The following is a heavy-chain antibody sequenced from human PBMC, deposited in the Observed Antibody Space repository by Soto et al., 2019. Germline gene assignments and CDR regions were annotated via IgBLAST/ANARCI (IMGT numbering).Heavy chain of an antibody. CDR3: ARDYDYIWGSYRPDSGYMDV. D-gene: IGHD3-16*02. CDR2: ISSSSYI. V-gene: IGHV3-21*01. J-gene: IGHJ6*03. CDR1: GFTFSSYS. Sequence: GGSLRLSCAASGFTFSSYSMNWVRQAPGKGLEWVSSISSSSYIYYADSVKGRFTISRDNAKNSLYLQMNSLRAEDTAVYYCARDYDYIWGSYRPDSGYMDVWGKGTTVTVSS.